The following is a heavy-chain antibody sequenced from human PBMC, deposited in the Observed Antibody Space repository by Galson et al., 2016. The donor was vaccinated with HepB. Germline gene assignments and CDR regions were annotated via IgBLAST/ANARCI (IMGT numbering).Heavy chain of an antibody. CDR2: ISGYNGDT. D-gene: IGHD6-19*01. J-gene: IGHJ4*02. Sequence: SVKVSCKASGYTFSSYGISWVRQAPGQGLEWMGWISGYNGDTNYAQKFQGRVTVTIDRSTTSAYMELRGLTSDDTAMYYCARVTARAVAGGWGYWGPGTLVIVSS. V-gene: IGHV1-18*01. CDR3: ARVTARAVAGGWGY. CDR1: GYTFSSYG.